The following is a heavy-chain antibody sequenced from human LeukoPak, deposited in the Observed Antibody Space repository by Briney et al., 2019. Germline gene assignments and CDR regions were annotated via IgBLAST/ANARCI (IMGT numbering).Heavy chain of an antibody. CDR3: ARDTAGGAARPDFDY. CDR1: GYTFTSYG. J-gene: IGHJ4*02. CDR2: ISGYNGNT. Sequence: ASVKVSCKASGYTFTSYGISWVRQAPGQGLEWMGWISGYNGNTKYAQKVQGRVTMTADTSTSTAYMELRSLRSDDTAVYYCARDTAGGAARPDFDYWGQGPLVAVSS. V-gene: IGHV1-18*01. D-gene: IGHD6-6*01.